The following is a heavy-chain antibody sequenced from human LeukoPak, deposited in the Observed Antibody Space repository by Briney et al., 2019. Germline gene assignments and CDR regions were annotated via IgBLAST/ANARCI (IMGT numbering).Heavy chain of an antibody. CDR1: GGSISSYY. CDR2: IYYSGST. CDR3: ARSSGWYHYFDY. J-gene: IGHJ4*02. Sequence: SETLSLTCTVSGGSISSYYWSWIRQPPGKGLEWIGYIYYSGSTNYNPSLKSRVTISVDTSKNQFSLKLSSVTAADTAVYYCARSSGWYHYFDYWGQGTLSPSPQ. V-gene: IGHV4-59*01. D-gene: IGHD6-19*01.